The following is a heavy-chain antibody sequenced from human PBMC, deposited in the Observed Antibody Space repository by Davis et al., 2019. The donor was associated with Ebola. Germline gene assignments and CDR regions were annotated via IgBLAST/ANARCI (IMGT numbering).Heavy chain of an antibody. D-gene: IGHD3-22*01. CDR1: GGSFSGYY. CDR3: ARDRGYYDSSGYYRYYFDY. CDR2: INHSGST. Sequence: MPSETLSLTCAVYGGSFSGYYWSWIRQPPGKGLEWIGEINHSGSTNYNPSLKSRVTISVDTSKNQFSLKLSSVTAADTAVYYCARDRGYYDSSGYYRYYFDYWGQGTLVTVSS. J-gene: IGHJ4*02. V-gene: IGHV4-34*01.